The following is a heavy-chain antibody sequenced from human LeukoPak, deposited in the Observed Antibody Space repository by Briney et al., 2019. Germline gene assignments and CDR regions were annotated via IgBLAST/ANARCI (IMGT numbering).Heavy chain of an antibody. CDR1: GFTFSSYS. CDR3: ARESVIANDAFDI. V-gene: IGHV3-21*01. Sequence: GGSLRLSCAASGFTFSSYSMNWVRQAPGKGLEWVSSISSSSSYIYYADSVKGRFTISRDNAKNSLYLQMNSLRAEDTAIYFCARESVIANDAFDIWGQGTMVTVSS. CDR2: ISSSSSYI. D-gene: IGHD3-22*01. J-gene: IGHJ3*02.